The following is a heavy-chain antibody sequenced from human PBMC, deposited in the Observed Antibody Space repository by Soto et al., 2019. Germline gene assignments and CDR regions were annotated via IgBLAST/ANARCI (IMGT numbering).Heavy chain of an antibody. Sequence: QVQLVQSGAEVKKPGASVKVSCKASGYTFTSYGISWVRQAPGQGLEWMGWISAYNGNTNYAQKLQGRVTMTTDTSTSTAYMELRSLSSDDTAVYYCARDLTGYSSGWHDAFDIWGQGTMVTVSS. V-gene: IGHV1-18*01. CDR1: GYTFTSYG. CDR2: ISAYNGNT. CDR3: ARDLTGYSSGWHDAFDI. J-gene: IGHJ3*02. D-gene: IGHD6-19*01.